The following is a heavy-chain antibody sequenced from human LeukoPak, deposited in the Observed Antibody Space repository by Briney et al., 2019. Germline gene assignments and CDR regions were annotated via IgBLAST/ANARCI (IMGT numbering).Heavy chain of an antibody. CDR2: ISYTGGTT. V-gene: IGHV3-23*01. CDR3: AKNGDRGAYCGGGTCYPFYYYYIDV. D-gene: IGHD2-15*01. CDR1: GFTFSSYD. Sequence: GGSLRLSCAVSGFTFSSYDMSWLRQAPGKGREWVTSISYTGGTTYYADRGKGRITISRDNSKSTLYLQMNSLRAEDKATYYCAKNGDRGAYCGGGTCYPFYYYYIDVWGKGTTVTISS. J-gene: IGHJ6*03.